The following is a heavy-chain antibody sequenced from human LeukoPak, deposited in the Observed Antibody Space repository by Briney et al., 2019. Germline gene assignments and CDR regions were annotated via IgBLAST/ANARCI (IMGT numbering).Heavy chain of an antibody. CDR2: INHSGST. Sequence: SETLSLTCAVYGGSFSGYYWSWIRQPPGKGLEWIGEINHSGSTNYNPSLKSRVTISVDTSKNQFSLKLSSVTAADTAVYYCASDLYGGKSTTFDYWGQGTLVTVSS. D-gene: IGHD4-23*01. V-gene: IGHV4-34*01. CDR1: GGSFSGYY. CDR3: ASDLYGGKSTTFDY. J-gene: IGHJ4*02.